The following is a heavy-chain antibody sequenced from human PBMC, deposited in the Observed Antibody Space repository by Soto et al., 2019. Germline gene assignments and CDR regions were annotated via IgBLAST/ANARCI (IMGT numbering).Heavy chain of an antibody. D-gene: IGHD3-3*01. CDR1: GFSISSAW. CDR3: TTGSVEGY. V-gene: IGHV3-15*07. CDR2: IKTKTQGETT. J-gene: IGHJ4*02. Sequence: EVKRVESGGGLVKPGGSLGLSCAASGFSISSAWMNWVRQAPGKGLEWVGRIKTKTQGETTDYPAPVKGRFTISRDNSKTTLYLQMTSLKMEDTAVYYCTTGSVEGYWGQGTLVTVSS.